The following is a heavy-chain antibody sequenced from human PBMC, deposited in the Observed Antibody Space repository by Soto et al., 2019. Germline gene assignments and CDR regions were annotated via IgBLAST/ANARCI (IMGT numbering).Heavy chain of an antibody. D-gene: IGHD6-13*01. CDR1: GGSISSYC. V-gene: IGHV4-59*01. Sequence: SETLSLTCTVSGGSISSYCWSWIRQPPGKGLEWIGYIYYSGSTNYNPSLKSRVTISVDTSKNQFSLKLSSVTAAGTAVYYCARGLSPIAAAGRPARYYFDYWGQGTLVTVSS. J-gene: IGHJ4*02. CDR2: IYYSGST. CDR3: ARGLSPIAAAGRPARYYFDY.